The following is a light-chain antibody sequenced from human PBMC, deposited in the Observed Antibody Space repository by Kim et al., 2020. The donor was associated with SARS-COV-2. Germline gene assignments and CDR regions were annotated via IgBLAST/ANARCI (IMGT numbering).Light chain of an antibody. V-gene: IGLV3-21*04. CDR1: SIGSKS. CDR3: QVWDSSSDHRVV. Sequence: PEKAARVSCGGKSIGSKSVPWYQQKSGQAPLLVISYDSDRPSGIPERFSGSNSGNTATLTISRVEAGDEADYYCQVWDSSSDHRVVFGGGTQLTVL. J-gene: IGLJ2*01. CDR2: YDS.